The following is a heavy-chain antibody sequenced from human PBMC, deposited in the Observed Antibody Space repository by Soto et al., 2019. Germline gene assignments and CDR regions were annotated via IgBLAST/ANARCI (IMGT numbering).Heavy chain of an antibody. CDR1: GGSFSGYY. V-gene: IGHV4-34*01. Sequence: PSETLSLTCAVYGGSFSGYYWSWIRQPPGKGLEWIGEINHSGSTNYNPSLKSRVTISVDTSKNQFSLKLSSVTAADTAVYYCARGEVRGVISLYYYYGMDVWGQGTTVTSP. CDR2: INHSGST. D-gene: IGHD3-10*01. CDR3: ARGEVRGVISLYYYYGMDV. J-gene: IGHJ6*02.